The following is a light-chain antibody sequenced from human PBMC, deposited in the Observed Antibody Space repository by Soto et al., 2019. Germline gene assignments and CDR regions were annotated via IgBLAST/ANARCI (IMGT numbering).Light chain of an antibody. CDR1: QDISNY. V-gene: IGKV1-33*01. CDR2: DAS. CDR3: HQYDNLPLT. Sequence: DIQMTQSPSSLSASVGDRVTITCQASQDISNYLNWYQQKPGKAPKLLIYDASFLEIGVPSRFSGSGSGTDFTFTISSLQPEDIATYFCHQYDNLPLTFGGGTKVEIK. J-gene: IGKJ4*01.